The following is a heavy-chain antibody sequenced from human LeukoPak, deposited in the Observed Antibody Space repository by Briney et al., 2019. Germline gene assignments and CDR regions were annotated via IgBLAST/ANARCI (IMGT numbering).Heavy chain of an antibody. Sequence: PSETLSLTCAVYGGSFSGYYWSWIRQPPGKGLEWIGEINHSGSTNYNPSLKSRVTISLDTSKNQFSLKLRSVTAADTALYYCARGNPVATTGTKGGWFDPWGQGTLVTVSS. D-gene: IGHD1-1*01. J-gene: IGHJ5*02. CDR2: INHSGST. CDR3: ARGNPVATTGTKGGWFDP. CDR1: GGSFSGYY. V-gene: IGHV4-34*01.